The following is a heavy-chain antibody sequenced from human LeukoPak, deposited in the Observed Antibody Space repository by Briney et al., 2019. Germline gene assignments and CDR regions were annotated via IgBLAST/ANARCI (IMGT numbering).Heavy chain of an antibody. Sequence: PGGSLRLSCAASGFTFSSYAMSWVRQAPGKGPEWVSAISGSGGSTYYADSVKGRFTISRDNSKNTLYLQMNSLRAEDTAVYYCAKDASYSSGWFYFDYWGQGTLVTVSS. D-gene: IGHD6-19*01. CDR3: AKDASYSSGWFYFDY. CDR1: GFTFSSYA. J-gene: IGHJ4*02. CDR2: ISGSGGST. V-gene: IGHV3-23*01.